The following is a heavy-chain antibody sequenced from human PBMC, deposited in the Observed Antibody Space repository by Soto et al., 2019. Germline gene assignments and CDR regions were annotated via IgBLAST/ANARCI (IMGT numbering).Heavy chain of an antibody. CDR2: ISAYNGNT. CDR3: ARDTIFGVVTTDAPPNFDY. J-gene: IGHJ4*02. CDR1: GYTFTSYG. D-gene: IGHD3-3*01. V-gene: IGHV1-18*01. Sequence: QVQLVQSGAEVKKPGASVKVSCKASGYTFTSYGISWVRQAPGQGLEWMGWISAYNGNTNYAQKLQGRVTMTTDTSTSTAYMELRSLRSDDTAVYYCARDTIFGVVTTDAPPNFDYRGQGTLVTVSS.